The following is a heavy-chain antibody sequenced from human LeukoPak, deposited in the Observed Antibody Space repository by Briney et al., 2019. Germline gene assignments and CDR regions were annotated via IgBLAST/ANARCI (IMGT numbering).Heavy chain of an antibody. CDR1: GFTLRSYT. Sequence: PGGSLRLSCAASGFTLRSYTMNWVRQAPGKGLVWVSRINTDGSRITYADSVKGRFTISRDNAMNTVYLQMNSLRAEDTAVYYCARVLSGSWDWFDPWGQGTLVTVSS. CDR3: ARVLSGSWDWFDP. CDR2: INTDGSRI. J-gene: IGHJ5*02. D-gene: IGHD3-22*01. V-gene: IGHV3-74*01.